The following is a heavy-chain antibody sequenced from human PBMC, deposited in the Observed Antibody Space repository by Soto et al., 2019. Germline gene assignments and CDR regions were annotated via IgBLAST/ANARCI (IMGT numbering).Heavy chain of an antibody. V-gene: IGHV5-51*01. CDR3: ARLPYDILTGYYNNWFDP. Sequence: GESLKISCKGSGYSFTSYWIGWVRQMPGKGLEWMGIIYPGDSDTRYSPSFQGQVTIAADKSISTAYLQGSSLKASDNAMDYCARLPYDILTGYYNNWFDPWGQGTLVTVSS. CDR1: GYSFTSYW. J-gene: IGHJ5*02. CDR2: IYPGDSDT. D-gene: IGHD3-9*01.